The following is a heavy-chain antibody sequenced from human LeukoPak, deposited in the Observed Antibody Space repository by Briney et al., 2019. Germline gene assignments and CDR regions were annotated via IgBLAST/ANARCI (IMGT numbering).Heavy chain of an antibody. CDR3: ARDLVRQQLVNYFDY. V-gene: IGHV3-66*01. Sequence: GGSLRLSCAASGFTVSSNYMSWVRQAPGRGLEWVSVIYSGGSTYYADSVKGRFTISRDNSKNTLYLQMNSLRAEDTAVYYCARDLVRQQLVNYFDYWGQGTLVTVSS. CDR2: IYSGGST. CDR1: GFTVSSNY. D-gene: IGHD6-13*01. J-gene: IGHJ4*02.